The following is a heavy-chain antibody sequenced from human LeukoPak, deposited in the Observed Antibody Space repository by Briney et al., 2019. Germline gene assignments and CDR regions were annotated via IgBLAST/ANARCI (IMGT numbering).Heavy chain of an antibody. J-gene: IGHJ6*02. CDR2: IKQDGSEK. V-gene: IGHV3-7*01. CDR1: GFTFSSYW. Sequence: GGSLRLSCAVSGFTFSSYWMSWVRQDPGKGLEWVANIKQDGSEKYYVDSVKGRFTISRDNAKNSLYLQMNSLRAEDTAVYYCARQDPIDYYYGMDVWGQGTTVTVSS. CDR3: ARQDPIDYYYGMDV.